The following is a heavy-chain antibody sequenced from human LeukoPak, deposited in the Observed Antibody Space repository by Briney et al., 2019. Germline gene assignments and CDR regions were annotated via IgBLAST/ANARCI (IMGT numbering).Heavy chain of an antibody. J-gene: IGHJ3*02. CDR3: AGELSSGWRVFDI. D-gene: IGHD6-19*01. Sequence: GGSLRLSCAASGFTFSSYAMHWVRQAPGKGLEWVAVISYDGSNKYYADSVKGRFTISRDNSKNTLYLQMNSLRAEDTAVYYCAGELSSGWRVFDIWGQGTMVTVSS. CDR1: GFTFSSYA. V-gene: IGHV3-30-3*01. CDR2: ISYDGSNK.